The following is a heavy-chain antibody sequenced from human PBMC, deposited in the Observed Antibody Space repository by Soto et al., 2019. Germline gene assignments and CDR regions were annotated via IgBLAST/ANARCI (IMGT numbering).Heavy chain of an antibody. CDR3: ARGVGSSPPRY. CDR2: VYDNGRP. CDR1: GGSISVYY. J-gene: IGHJ4*02. V-gene: IGHV4-59*01. D-gene: IGHD3-9*01. Sequence: PSETLSLTCTISGGSISVYYCIWGRHSPRQGLEWIGYVYDNGRPYYSPSLKSRVTISADTSKNQISLKLTSATAADTAVYYCARGVGSSPPRYWGRGTLVTVSS.